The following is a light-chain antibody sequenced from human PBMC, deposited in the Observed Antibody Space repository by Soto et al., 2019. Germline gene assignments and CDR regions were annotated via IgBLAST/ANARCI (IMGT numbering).Light chain of an antibody. CDR3: SSHTSSSIWV. J-gene: IGLJ3*02. CDR1: SSDVGDYNF. V-gene: IGLV2-14*03. Sequence: QLVLTQPASVSGSPGQSITISCTGTSSDVGDYNFVSWYQQLPGKAPKLMIYEVSHRPSGVSNRFSGSKSGNTASLTISVLLAEDEAHYYCSSHTSSSIWVFGGGTKLTVL. CDR2: EVS.